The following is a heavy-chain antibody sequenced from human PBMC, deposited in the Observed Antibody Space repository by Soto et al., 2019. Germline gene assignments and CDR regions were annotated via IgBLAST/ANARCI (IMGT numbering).Heavy chain of an antibody. V-gene: IGHV2-5*02. J-gene: IGHJ5*02. Sequence: QITLKESGPTLVKPTQTLTLTCTFSGFSLSTSGVGVGWIRQPPGKALEWLAFIYWDDDKRYSPSLKSRLTTXKXXSRNQVVLTMTNMDPVDTATYYRAHRPIVVPGTRGFAWFDPWGQGTLVTVSS. D-gene: IGHD6-19*01. CDR3: AHRPIVVPGTRGFAWFDP. CDR2: IYWDDDK. CDR1: GFSLSTSGVG.